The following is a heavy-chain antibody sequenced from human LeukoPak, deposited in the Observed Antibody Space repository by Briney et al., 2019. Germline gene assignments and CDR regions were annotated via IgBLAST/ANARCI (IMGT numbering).Heavy chain of an antibody. D-gene: IGHD1-26*01. J-gene: IGHJ4*02. Sequence: GRSLRPSCAASGFTFDDYAMHWVRQAPGKGLEWVSGISWNSGSIGYADSVKGRFTISRDNAKNSLYLQMNSLRAEDTALYYCAKDRSGSYYVGFDYWGQGTLVTVSS. V-gene: IGHV3-9*01. CDR1: GFTFDDYA. CDR2: ISWNSGSI. CDR3: AKDRSGSYYVGFDY.